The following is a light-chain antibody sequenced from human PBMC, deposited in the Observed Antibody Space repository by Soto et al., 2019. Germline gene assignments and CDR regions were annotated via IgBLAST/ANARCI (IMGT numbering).Light chain of an antibody. CDR1: QSVSSY. J-gene: IGKJ5*01. V-gene: IGKV3-11*01. CDR2: DAS. CDR3: QQRSNWPLT. Sequence: EIVMTQSPATQSVSPGERATLSCGASQSVSSYLAWYQQKPGQAPRLLIYDASNRATGIPARFSGSGSGTDFTLTISSLEPEDFAVYYCQQRSNWPLTFGQGTRLEIK.